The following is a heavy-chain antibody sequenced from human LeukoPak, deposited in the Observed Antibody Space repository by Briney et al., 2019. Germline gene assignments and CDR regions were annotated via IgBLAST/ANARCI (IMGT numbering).Heavy chain of an antibody. CDR3: ARGTRYYDILTGYYTSGYYYYGMDV. Sequence: TASETLSLTCAVYGGSFSGYYWSWIRQPPGKGLEWIGEINHSGSTNYNPSLKSRVTISVDTSKNQFSLKLSSVTAADTAVYYCARGTRYYDILTGYYTSGYYYYGMDVWGQGTTVTVSS. D-gene: IGHD3-9*01. V-gene: IGHV4-34*01. CDR1: GGSFSGYY. J-gene: IGHJ6*02. CDR2: INHSGST.